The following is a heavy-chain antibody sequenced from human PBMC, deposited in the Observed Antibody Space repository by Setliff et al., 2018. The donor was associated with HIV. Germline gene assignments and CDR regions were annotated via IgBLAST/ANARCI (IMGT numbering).Heavy chain of an antibody. CDR3: ARDRHSSGLGSYGP. V-gene: IGHV4-4*07. CDR1: GGSFGVYR. J-gene: IGHJ5*02. D-gene: IGHD3-10*01. CDR2: IDSSGTT. Sequence: SETLSLTCTISGGSFGVYRWSWIRQSAGRGLEWIGRIDSSGTTDYKPSLKGRVAISVDTSRNQFSLRVTSVTAADTAVYFCARDRHSSGLGSYGPWDPGILVTVSS.